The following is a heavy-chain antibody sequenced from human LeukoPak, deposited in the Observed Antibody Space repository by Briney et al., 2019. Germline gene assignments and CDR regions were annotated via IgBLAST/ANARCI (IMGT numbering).Heavy chain of an antibody. CDR1: GFSFSRHH. D-gene: IGHD3-3*01. CDR2: IDGSGERT. V-gene: IGHV3-23*01. Sequence: PGGSLRLSCEGLGFSFSRHHMTWVRQPQGKGLEWVSAIDGSGERTYYGDSVKGRFSISRDNSRKMLFLQLNSLRAEDTAVFYCAKGGFWNTYYTGDAFDIWGQGTMVTVSS. CDR3: AKGGFWNTYYTGDAFDI. J-gene: IGHJ3*02.